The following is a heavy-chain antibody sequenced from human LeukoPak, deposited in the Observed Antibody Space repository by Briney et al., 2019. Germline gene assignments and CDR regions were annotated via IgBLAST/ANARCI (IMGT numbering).Heavy chain of an antibody. Sequence: GGSLRLSCAASGFTFSSYAMSWVRQAPGKGLEWVSAISGSGGSTYYADSVKGRFTISRDNSKNTLYLQMNSLRAEDTAVYYCARDGSSAWQYYFDFWGQGTLVTVSS. V-gene: IGHV3-23*01. D-gene: IGHD6-19*01. CDR3: ARDGSSAWQYYFDF. CDR1: GFTFSSYA. CDR2: ISGSGGST. J-gene: IGHJ4*02.